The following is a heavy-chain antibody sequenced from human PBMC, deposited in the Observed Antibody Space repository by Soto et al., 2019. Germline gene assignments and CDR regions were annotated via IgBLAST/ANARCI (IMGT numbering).Heavy chain of an antibody. CDR3: ARLRRDGYNWDY. CDR1: GGTFSSYT. CDR2: IIPILGIA. J-gene: IGHJ4*02. Sequence: SVKVSCKASGGTFSSYTISWVRQAPGQGLEWMGRIIPILGIANYAQKFQGRVTITADKSTSTAYMELSSLRSEDTAVYYCARLRRDGYNWDYWGQGTLVTVSS. D-gene: IGHD5-12*01. V-gene: IGHV1-69*02.